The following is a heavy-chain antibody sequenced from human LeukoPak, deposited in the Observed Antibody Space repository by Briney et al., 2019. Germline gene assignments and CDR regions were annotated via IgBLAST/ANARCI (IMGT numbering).Heavy chain of an antibody. CDR2: ISANGGST. V-gene: IGHV3-23*01. Sequence: GGSLRLSCAASGFTFSSYAMSWVRQAPGMGLEWVSGISANGGSTYYADSVKGRFSISRDNSKQTLYLQMNSLRADDTAIYYCAKGPASTWYKSYFDCWGQGTLVTVSS. CDR1: GFTFSSYA. J-gene: IGHJ4*02. CDR3: AKGPASTWYKSYFDC. D-gene: IGHD6-13*01.